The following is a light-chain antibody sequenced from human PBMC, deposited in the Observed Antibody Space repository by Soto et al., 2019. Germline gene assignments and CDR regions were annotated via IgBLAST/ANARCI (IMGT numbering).Light chain of an antibody. CDR3: SSDAGGNNLV. CDR1: SSDVGGYNY. J-gene: IGLJ2*01. CDR2: EVS. V-gene: IGLV2-8*01. Sequence: QSALTQPPSASGSPGQSVTISCTGTSSDVGGYNYVSWYQQHPGKSPKLMIYEVSKRPSGVPDRFSGSQSGNTASLTVSGLQAKDEADYYCSSDAGGNNLVFGGGTKLTVL.